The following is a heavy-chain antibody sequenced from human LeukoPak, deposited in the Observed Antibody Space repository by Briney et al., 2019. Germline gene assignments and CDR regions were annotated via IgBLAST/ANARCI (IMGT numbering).Heavy chain of an antibody. CDR2: IYYSGST. CDR1: GGSISSYD. V-gene: IGHV4-59*01. CDR3: AREKVLSSGWYYWYFDL. D-gene: IGHD6-19*01. J-gene: IGHJ2*01. Sequence: PSETLSLTCTVSGGSISSYDWSWIRQPPGKGLEWIGYIYYSGSTNYNPSLKSRVTISVDTSKNQFSLKLSSVTAADTAVYYCAREKVLSSGWYYWYFDLWGRGTLVTVSS.